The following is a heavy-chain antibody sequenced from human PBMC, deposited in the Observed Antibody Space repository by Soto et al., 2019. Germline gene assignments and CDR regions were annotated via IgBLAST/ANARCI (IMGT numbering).Heavy chain of an antibody. V-gene: IGHV1-46*03. CDR2: INPSGGST. J-gene: IGHJ4*02. D-gene: IGHD3-16*02. Sequence: QVQLVQSGAEVKKPGASVKVSCKASGYTFTTYYMHWVRQAPGQGLEWMGVINPSGGSTSYAQNFQDRVTMTRDTSTSTVYMEIRSLISEDTAIYYCAGGLSHTVATPYYFDYWGQGTLVTVSS. CDR1: GYTFTTYY. CDR3: AGGLSHTVATPYYFDY.